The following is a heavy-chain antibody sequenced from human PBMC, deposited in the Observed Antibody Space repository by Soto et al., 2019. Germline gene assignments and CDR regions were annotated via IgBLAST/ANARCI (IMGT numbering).Heavy chain of an antibody. Sequence: PSETLSLTCTVSGGSISSGGYYWSWIRQHPGKGLEWIGYIYYSGSTYYNPSLKSRVTISVDTSKNQFSLKLSSVTAADTAVYYCAGGDYMSYYYMDVWGKGTTVTVSS. CDR2: IYYSGST. D-gene: IGHD4-17*01. CDR1: GGSISSGGYY. J-gene: IGHJ6*03. CDR3: AGGDYMSYYYMDV. V-gene: IGHV4-31*03.